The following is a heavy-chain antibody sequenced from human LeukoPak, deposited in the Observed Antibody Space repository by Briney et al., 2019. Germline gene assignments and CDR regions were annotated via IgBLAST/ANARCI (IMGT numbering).Heavy chain of an antibody. V-gene: IGHV3-30*03. CDR1: GFTFSNYG. J-gene: IGHJ4*02. D-gene: IGHD3-22*01. CDR3: ARVSFYDSSGYYPPDY. CDR2: ISYDGSNK. Sequence: GGSLRLSCAASGFTFSNYGMHWVRQAPTKALEWVALISYDGSNKYFADSVKGRFTISRDNSKNTLYLQMNSLRAEDTAVYYCARVSFYDSSGYYPPDYWGQGTLVTVSS.